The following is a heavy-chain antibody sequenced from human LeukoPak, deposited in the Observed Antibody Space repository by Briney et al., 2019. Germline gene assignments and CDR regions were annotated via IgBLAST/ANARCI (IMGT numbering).Heavy chain of an antibody. CDR3: ARIQQPDYYYYYMDV. D-gene: IGHD6-13*01. Sequence: SETLSLTCTVSGGSISSSSYYWGWIRQPPGKGLEWIGYIYYSGSTNYNPSLKSRVTISVDTSKNQFSLKLSSVAAADTAVYYCARIQQPDYYYYYMDVWGKGTTVTVSS. V-gene: IGHV4-61*05. CDR1: GGSISSSSYY. J-gene: IGHJ6*03. CDR2: IYYSGST.